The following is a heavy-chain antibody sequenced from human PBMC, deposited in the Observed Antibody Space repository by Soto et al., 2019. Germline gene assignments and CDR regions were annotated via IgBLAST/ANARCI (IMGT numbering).Heavy chain of an antibody. Sequence: GGSLRLSCAASGFTFSSYGMHWVRQAPGKGLEWVAVISYDGSNKYYADSVKGRFTISRDNSKNTLYLQMNSLRAEDTAVYYCAKDRSPWGAPIIGEPTFGGDYWGQGTLVTVSS. J-gene: IGHJ4*02. CDR1: GFTFSSYG. V-gene: IGHV3-30*18. CDR2: ISYDGSNK. D-gene: IGHD3-10*01. CDR3: AKDRSPWGAPIIGEPTFGGDY.